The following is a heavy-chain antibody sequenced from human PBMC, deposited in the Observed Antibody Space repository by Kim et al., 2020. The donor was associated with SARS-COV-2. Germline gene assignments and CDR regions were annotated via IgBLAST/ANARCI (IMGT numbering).Heavy chain of an antibody. D-gene: IGHD4-17*01. Sequence: GGSLRLSCAASGFTFSSYSMNWVRQAPGKGLEWVSSISSSSSYIYYADSVKGRFTISRDNAKNSLYLQMNSLRAEDTAVYYCARDPTTVTTGPIRRGHWGQGTLVTVSS. CDR1: GFTFSSYS. J-gene: IGHJ4*02. CDR2: ISSSSSYI. CDR3: ARDPTTVTTGPIRRGH. V-gene: IGHV3-21*01.